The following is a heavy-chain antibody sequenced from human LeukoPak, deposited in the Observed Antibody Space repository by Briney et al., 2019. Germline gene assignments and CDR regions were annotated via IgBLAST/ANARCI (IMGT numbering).Heavy chain of an antibody. J-gene: IGHJ6*03. D-gene: IGHD2-15*01. CDR3: AKNGDRGAYCSGGTCYPYYYYYMDV. CDR2: IFPSGGEI. Sequence: GGSLRLSCAASGFTFSTFAMIWVRQPPGKGLEWVSSIFPSGGEIHYADSVRGRFTISKDNSRNTLYLQMNSLRAEDTAIYYCAKNGDRGAYCSGGTCYPYYYYYMDVWGKGTTVTIPS. V-gene: IGHV3-23*01. CDR1: GFTFSTFA.